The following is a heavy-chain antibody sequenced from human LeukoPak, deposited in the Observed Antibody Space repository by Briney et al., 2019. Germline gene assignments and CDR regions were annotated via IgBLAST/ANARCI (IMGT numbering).Heavy chain of an antibody. CDR2: INHSGST. V-gene: IGHV4-34*01. J-gene: IGHJ3*02. CDR3: ARVSPGWDIVVVPAARQNAFDI. CDR1: GGSFSGYY. Sequence: MSSETLSLTCAVYGGSFSGYYWSWIRQPPGKGLEWIGEINHSGSTNYNPSLKSRVTISVDTSKNQFSLKLSSVTAADTAVYYCARVSPGWDIVVVPAARQNAFDIWGQGTMVTVSS. D-gene: IGHD2-2*01.